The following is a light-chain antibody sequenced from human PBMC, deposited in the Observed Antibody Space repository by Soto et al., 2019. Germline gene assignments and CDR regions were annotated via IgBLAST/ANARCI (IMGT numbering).Light chain of an antibody. CDR3: QSYDSSLSGWV. CDR2: GNS. CDR1: NSNIGAGYD. J-gene: IGLJ3*02. V-gene: IGLV1-40*01. Sequence: QSVLTQPPSVSGAPGQRVTISCTGSNSNIGAGYDVHWYQQLPGTAPKLLIYGNSNRPSGVPDRFSASKSGTSASLAITGLQAEDEADYYCQSYDSSLSGWVFGGRTKVTVL.